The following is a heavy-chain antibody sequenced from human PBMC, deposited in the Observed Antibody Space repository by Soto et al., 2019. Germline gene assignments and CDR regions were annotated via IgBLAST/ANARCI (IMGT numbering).Heavy chain of an antibody. CDR3: ARGRVRRGMDV. CDR2: INHSGST. V-gene: IGHV4-34*01. J-gene: IGHJ6*02. Sequence: SETLSLTCAVYGGSFSGYYWSWIRQPPGKGLEWIGEINHSGSTNYNPSLKSRVTISVDTSKNQFSLKLSSVTAADTAVYYCARGRVRRGMDVWGQGTTVTVSS. CDR1: GGSFSGYY. D-gene: IGHD6-13*01.